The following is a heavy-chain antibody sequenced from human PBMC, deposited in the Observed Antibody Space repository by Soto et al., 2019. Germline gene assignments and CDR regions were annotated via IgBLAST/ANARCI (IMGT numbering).Heavy chain of an antibody. J-gene: IGHJ3*02. CDR2: MNPNSGNT. CDR1: GYTFTSYD. D-gene: IGHD2-15*01. Sequence: SVKVSCKASGYTFTSYDINWVRQATGQGLEWMGWMNPNSGNTGYAQKFQGRVTMTRNTSISTAYMELSSLRSEDTAVYYCARGWYCSGGSCSFRDAFDIWGQGTMVTVSS. CDR3: ARGWYCSGGSCSFRDAFDI. V-gene: IGHV1-8*01.